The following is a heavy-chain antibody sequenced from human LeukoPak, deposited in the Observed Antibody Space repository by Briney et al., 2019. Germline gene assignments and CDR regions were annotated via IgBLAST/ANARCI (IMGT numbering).Heavy chain of an antibody. J-gene: IGHJ6*03. D-gene: IGHD3-3*01. CDR2: IYSGGST. CDR1: GFTVSSNY. V-gene: IGHV3-53*01. Sequence: SGGSLRLSCAASGFTVSSNYMSWVRQAPGKGLEWVSVIYSGGSTYCADSVKGRFTISRDNSKNTLYLQMNSLRAKDTAVYYCARVRRSDFWSGQIPYYYYYYMDVWGKGTTVTVSS. CDR3: ARVRRSDFWSGQIPYYYYYYMDV.